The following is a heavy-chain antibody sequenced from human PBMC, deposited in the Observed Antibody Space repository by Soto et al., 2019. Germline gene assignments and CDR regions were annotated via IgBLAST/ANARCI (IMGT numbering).Heavy chain of an antibody. V-gene: IGHV3-30*18. Sequence: PGGSLRLSCAASGFTFSSYGMHWVRQAPGKGLEWVAVISYDGSNKYYADSVKGRFTISRDNSKNTLYLQMNSLRAEDTAVYYCAKDGGIVVVPTAIPYNWFDPWGQGTLVTVSS. CDR1: GFTFSSYG. D-gene: IGHD2-2*01. J-gene: IGHJ5*02. CDR3: AKDGGIVVVPTAIPYNWFDP. CDR2: ISYDGSNK.